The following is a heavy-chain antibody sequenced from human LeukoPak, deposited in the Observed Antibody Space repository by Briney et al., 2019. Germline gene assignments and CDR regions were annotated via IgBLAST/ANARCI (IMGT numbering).Heavy chain of an antibody. Sequence: SQTLSLTCTVSGGSISSGSYYWSWIRQPAGKGLEWIGRIYTCGSTNYNPSLKSRVTISVDTSKNQFSLKLSSVTAADTAVYYCARDRAEWELLPIYDYWGPGTLVTVSS. D-gene: IGHD1-26*01. CDR2: IYTCGST. V-gene: IGHV4-61*02. CDR3: ARDRAEWELLPIYDY. J-gene: IGHJ4*02. CDR1: GGSISSGSYY.